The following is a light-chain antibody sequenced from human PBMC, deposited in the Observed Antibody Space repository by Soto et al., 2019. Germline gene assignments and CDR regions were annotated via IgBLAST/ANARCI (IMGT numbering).Light chain of an antibody. J-gene: IGKJ4*01. Sequence: DIQLTQSPSFLSASVGDRVTITCRASQEFSNYLAWYQKEPGRAPKLLIYAASTLQSGVPSRFSGSGSGTEFTLTISSLQPEEFATYYCHQLNTYPLTFGGGTKVAIK. CDR2: AAS. CDR1: QEFSNY. CDR3: HQLNTYPLT. V-gene: IGKV1-9*01.